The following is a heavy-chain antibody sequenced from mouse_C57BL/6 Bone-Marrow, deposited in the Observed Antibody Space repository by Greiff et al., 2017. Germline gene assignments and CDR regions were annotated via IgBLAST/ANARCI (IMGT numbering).Heavy chain of an antibody. J-gene: IGHJ2*01. CDR1: GYTFTSYW. CDR3: ARRGRWLDYFDY. CDR2: IDPSDSET. Sequence: QVQLQQPGAELVRPGSSVKLSCKASGYTFTSYWMHWVKQRPIQGLEWIGNIDPSDSETHYNQKFKDKATLTVDKSSSTAYMHLSSLTSEDSAVYYSARRGRWLDYFDYWGQGTTLTVSS. D-gene: IGHD2-3*01. V-gene: IGHV1-52*01.